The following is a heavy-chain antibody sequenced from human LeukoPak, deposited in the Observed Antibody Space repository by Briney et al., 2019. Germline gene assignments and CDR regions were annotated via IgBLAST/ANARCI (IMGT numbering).Heavy chain of an antibody. V-gene: IGHV3-21*01. CDR3: ARDLVPSRRDSSGYAKADY. D-gene: IGHD3-22*01. CDR2: ISSSSSYI. Sequence: PGGSLRLSCAASGFTFSSYAMSWVRQAPGKGLEWVSSISSSSSYIYYADSVKGRFTISRGNAKNSLYLQMNSLRAEDTAVYYCARDLVPSRRDSSGYAKADYWGQGTLVTVSS. CDR1: GFTFSSYA. J-gene: IGHJ4*02.